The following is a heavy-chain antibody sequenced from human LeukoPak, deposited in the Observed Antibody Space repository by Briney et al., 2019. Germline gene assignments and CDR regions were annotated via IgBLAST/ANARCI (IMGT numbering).Heavy chain of an antibody. CDR2: IYADGNT. CDR1: GFIVNTNY. D-gene: IGHD4-17*01. Sequence: GGSLRLSCATSGFIVNTNYMTWVRQAPGRGLEWVSFIYADGNTYYADSVKGRFTISRDISKNVVYLQMNSLRAEDTAVYYCARDSYGDANFDSWGQGTLVTVSS. V-gene: IGHV3-53*01. J-gene: IGHJ4*02. CDR3: ARDSYGDANFDS.